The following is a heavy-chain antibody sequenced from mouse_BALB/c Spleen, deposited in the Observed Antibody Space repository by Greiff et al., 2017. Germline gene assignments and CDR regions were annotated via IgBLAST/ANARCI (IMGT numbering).Heavy chain of an antibody. CDR3: EREGRDRYDSHAMDY. J-gene: IGHJ4*01. CDR2: ISCYNGAT. V-gene: IGHV1S34*01. D-gene: IGHD2-14*01. Sequence: LVKTGASVKISCKASGFSFIGYYMHWVKQSQGKSLEWIGYISCYNGATSYNQKFKGKVTFTVDTSSSTDYMQFNSLTSEDSAVYYCEREGRDRYDSHAMDYWGQGTSVTVSS. CDR1: GFSFIGYY.